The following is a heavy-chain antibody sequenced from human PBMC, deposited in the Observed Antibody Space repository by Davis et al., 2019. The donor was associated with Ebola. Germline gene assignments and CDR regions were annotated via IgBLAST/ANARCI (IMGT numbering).Heavy chain of an antibody. Sequence: SVKVSCKASGFTFTSSAVQWVRQARGQRLEWIGWIVVGSGNTNYAQKFQERVTITRDMSTSTAYMELSSLRAEDTAVYYCAKLPGIAAAGTPFDYWGQGTLVTVSS. CDR2: IVVGSGNT. D-gene: IGHD6-13*01. J-gene: IGHJ4*02. CDR3: AKLPGIAAAGTPFDY. CDR1: GFTFTSSA. V-gene: IGHV1-58*01.